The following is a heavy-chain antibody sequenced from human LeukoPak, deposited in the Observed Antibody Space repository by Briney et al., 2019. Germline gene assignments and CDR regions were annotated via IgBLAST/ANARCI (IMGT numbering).Heavy chain of an antibody. CDR3: ARDSHWLIDY. CDR1: GGPISSYY. D-gene: IGHD3-9*01. Sequence: PSETLSLTCTVSGGPISSYYWSWIRQPAGKGLGWIGRIYTSGSTNYNPSLKSRVTMSVDTSKNQFSLKLSSVTAADTAVYYCARDSHWLIDYWGQGTLVTVSS. CDR2: IYTSGST. V-gene: IGHV4-4*07. J-gene: IGHJ4*02.